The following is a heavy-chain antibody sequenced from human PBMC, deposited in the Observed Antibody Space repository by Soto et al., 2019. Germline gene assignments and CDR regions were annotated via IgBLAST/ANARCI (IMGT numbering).Heavy chain of an antibody. CDR3: ARESEDLTSNFDY. CDR1: GFTFTRYS. V-gene: IGHV3-21*01. CDR2: ISSTTNYI. Sequence: GSLRLSCAASGFTFTRYSMNWVRQAPGKGLELGSSISSTTNYIYYADSMKGRFNVSRDNAKNSVYLEMNSLSAEDTAVYYCARESEDLTSNFDYWGKGTLVNVSS. J-gene: IGHJ4*02.